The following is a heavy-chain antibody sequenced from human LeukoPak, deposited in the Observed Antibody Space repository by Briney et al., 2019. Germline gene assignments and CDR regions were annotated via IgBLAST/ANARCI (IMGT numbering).Heavy chain of an antibody. CDR3: AREGSSSYFDY. J-gene: IGHJ4*02. CDR2: IYYSGST. CDR1: GYSISSGYY. D-gene: IGHD6-6*01. V-gene: IGHV4-38-2*02. Sequence: SETLSLTCTVSGYSISSGYYWGWIRQPPGKGLEWIGSIYYSGSTYYNPSLKSRVTIPVDTSKNQFSLKLSSVTAADTAVYYCAREGSSSYFDYWGQGTLVTVSS.